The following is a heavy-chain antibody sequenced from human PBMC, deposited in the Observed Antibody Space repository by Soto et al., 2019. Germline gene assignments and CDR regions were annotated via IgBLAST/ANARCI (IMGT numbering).Heavy chain of an antibody. V-gene: IGHV3-23*01. D-gene: IGHD4-17*01. J-gene: IGHJ4*02. CDR3: AKKGGYGDFGIYFDY. CDR2: IRGSTDST. CDR1: GFTFSSSP. Sequence: EVQLLESGGGLVQPGGSLRLSCTASGFTFSSSPMTWVRQAPGKGLEWVSTIRGSTDSTYYADSVKGRLTISRDNSKNTLYLQMNSLRAEDAAVYYCAKKGGYGDFGIYFDYWGQRTLVTVSS.